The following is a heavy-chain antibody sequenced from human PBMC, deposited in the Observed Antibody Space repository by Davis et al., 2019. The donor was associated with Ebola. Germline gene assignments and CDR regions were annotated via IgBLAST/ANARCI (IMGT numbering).Heavy chain of an antibody. CDR1: GGTFSSYA. J-gene: IGHJ5*02. D-gene: IGHD2-15*01. Sequence: SVKVSCKASGGTFSSYAISWVRQAPGQGLEWMGGIIPIFGTANYAQKFQGRVTITADKSTSTAYMELSSLRSEDTAVYYCARECSDGVHWWFDPWGQGTLVTASS. V-gene: IGHV1-69*06. CDR2: IIPIFGTA. CDR3: ARECSDGVHWWFDP.